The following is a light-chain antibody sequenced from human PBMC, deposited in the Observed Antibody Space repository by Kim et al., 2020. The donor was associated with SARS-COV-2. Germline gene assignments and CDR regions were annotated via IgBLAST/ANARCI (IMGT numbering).Light chain of an antibody. J-gene: IGLJ2*01. Sequence: AAERTGEITCGGHNIGTKSVTCYQEGPGEAPVLVMYYDSDRPSGIPERCAGSNSGTTATLTISRVEAGDEADYYCQVWDSSSDHPVFGGGTQLTVL. CDR1: NIGTKS. CDR3: QVWDSSSDHPV. CDR2: YDS. V-gene: IGLV3-21*04.